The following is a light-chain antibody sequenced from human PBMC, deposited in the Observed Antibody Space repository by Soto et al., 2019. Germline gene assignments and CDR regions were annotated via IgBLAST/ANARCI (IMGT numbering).Light chain of an antibody. Sequence: IQMSESPSSLSASVGDRVSITCRASQSIASYLNLYQQKPGRAPNLLIYGTSSLQSGVPSRFSGSGSGTDFTLTISSLQPEDSATYYCQQSYSIVWTFGQGTKVDIK. J-gene: IGKJ1*01. CDR1: QSIASY. V-gene: IGKV1-39*01. CDR3: QQSYSIVWT. CDR2: GTS.